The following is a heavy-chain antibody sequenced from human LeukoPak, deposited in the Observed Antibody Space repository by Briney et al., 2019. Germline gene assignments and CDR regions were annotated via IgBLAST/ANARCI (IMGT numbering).Heavy chain of an antibody. CDR3: ARRYSSSWYGYPYYFDY. CDR2: INHSGST. V-gene: IGHV4-34*01. CDR1: GGSFSGYY. Sequence: SETLSLTCAVYGGSFSGYYWSWIRQPPGKGLEWIGEINHSGSTNYNPSLKSRVTISVDTSKNQFSLKLSSVTAADTAVYYCARRYSSSWYGYPYYFDYWGQGTLVTVSS. J-gene: IGHJ4*02. D-gene: IGHD6-13*01.